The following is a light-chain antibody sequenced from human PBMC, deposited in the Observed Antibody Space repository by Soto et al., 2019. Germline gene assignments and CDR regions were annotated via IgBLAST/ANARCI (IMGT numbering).Light chain of an antibody. J-gene: IGLJ2*01. Sequence: QSALTQPPSASGTPGQRVTISCSGATSNFGTKSVNWYQHHPGATPRLLIYNSDQRPSGVPDRFSASKSGTSASLAISGLQSADEGDYFCASWDDILHGPLFGGGTKLTVL. CDR3: ASWDDILHGPL. V-gene: IGLV1-44*01. CDR2: NSD. CDR1: TSNFGTKS.